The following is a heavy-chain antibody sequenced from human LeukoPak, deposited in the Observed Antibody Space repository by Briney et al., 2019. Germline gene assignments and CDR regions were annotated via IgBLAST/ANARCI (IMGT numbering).Heavy chain of an antibody. J-gene: IGHJ3*02. CDR3: ASDRARVGTKDDAFDI. Sequence: ASVKVSCKASGYPFTSLYMHWVRQASGQGLEWMGVIDPSGGRTRYAQKFQGRVTMTRDTSTSTVHMELSSLRSEDSAVYYCASDRARVGTKDDAFDIWGQGTMVTVSS. V-gene: IGHV1-46*01. CDR1: GYPFTSLY. D-gene: IGHD1-1*01. CDR2: IDPSGGRT.